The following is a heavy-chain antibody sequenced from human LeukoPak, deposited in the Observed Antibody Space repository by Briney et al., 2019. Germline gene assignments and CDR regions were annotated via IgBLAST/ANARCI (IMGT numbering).Heavy chain of an antibody. CDR3: ARVEWIQLWLRNWFDP. D-gene: IGHD5-18*01. V-gene: IGHV4-34*01. J-gene: IGHJ5*02. CDR2: IYYSGST. Sequence: PSETLSLTCAVYGGSFSGYYWSWIRQPPGKGLEWIGSIYYSGSTYYNPSLKSRVTISVDTSKNQFSLKLSSVTAADTAVYYCARVEWIQLWLRNWFDPWGQGTLVTVSS. CDR1: GGSFSGYY.